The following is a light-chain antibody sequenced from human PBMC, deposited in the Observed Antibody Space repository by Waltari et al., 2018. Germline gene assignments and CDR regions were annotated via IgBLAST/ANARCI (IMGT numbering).Light chain of an antibody. Sequence: EIVLTQSPGTLSLSPGARATLSCRASQTVSTIALSWYQQKPGPAPRVLIYSTYNRATGIPDRFSGSGSGTDFTLTINRLAPEDFAMYYCQQYDGIVVTFGGGTKVEI. J-gene: IGKJ4*01. V-gene: IGKV3-20*01. CDR2: STY. CDR1: QTVSTIA. CDR3: QQYDGIVVT.